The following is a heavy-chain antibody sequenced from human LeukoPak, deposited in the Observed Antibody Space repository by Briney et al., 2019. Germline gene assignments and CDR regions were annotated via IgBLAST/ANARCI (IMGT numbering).Heavy chain of an antibody. D-gene: IGHD1-26*01. CDR1: GYTFIVYG. J-gene: IGHJ4*02. CDR2: IIPIFGTA. V-gene: IGHV1-69*13. CDR3: ARVEGATSDY. Sequence: SVKVSCKASGYTFIVYGVSWVRQAPGQGLEWMGGIIPIFGTANYAQKFQGRVTITADESTSTAYMELSSLRSEDTAVYYCARVEGATSDYWGQGTLVTVSS.